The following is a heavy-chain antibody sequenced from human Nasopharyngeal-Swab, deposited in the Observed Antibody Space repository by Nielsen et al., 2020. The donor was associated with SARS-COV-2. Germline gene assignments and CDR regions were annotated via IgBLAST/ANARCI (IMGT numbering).Heavy chain of an antibody. CDR1: GFTFSSYV. D-gene: IGHD2-2*02. CDR2: ISGSGGST. Sequence: GESLKISCAASGFTFSSYVMSWVRQAPGKGLEWVSSISGSGGSTYYADSVKGRFTISRDNAKNSLYLQMNSLRAEDTAVYYCARFGGCSSTSCYITLDAFDIWGQGTMVTVSS. CDR3: ARFGGCSSTSCYITLDAFDI. J-gene: IGHJ3*02. V-gene: IGHV3-23*01.